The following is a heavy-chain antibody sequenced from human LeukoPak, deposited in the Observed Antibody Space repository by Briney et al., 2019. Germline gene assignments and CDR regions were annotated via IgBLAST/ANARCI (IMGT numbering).Heavy chain of an antibody. V-gene: IGHV4-31*03. D-gene: IGHD2-21*02. CDR3: ARGKVTTIWFDP. J-gene: IGHJ5*02. Sequence: SQTLSLTCTVSGGSISSGGYYWSWIRQHPGKGLEWLGYIYYSGSTYYNPSLKSRVTISVATSKNQFSLKLSSATAADTAVYYCARGKVTTIWFDPWGQGTLVTVSS. CDR1: GGSISSGGYY. CDR2: IYYSGST.